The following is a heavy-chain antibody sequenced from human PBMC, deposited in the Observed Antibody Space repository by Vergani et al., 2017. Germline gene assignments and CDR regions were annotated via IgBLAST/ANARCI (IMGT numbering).Heavy chain of an antibody. CDR2: ISTSGSTI. Sequence: QVQLVESGGGLVKPGGSLRLSCAAFGFTFSDYYMSWIRQAPGKGLEWVSYISTSGSTIYYADSVKGRFPISRDNAKNSLYLQMNSLRAEDTAVYYCARDQDGDNWNDESQLRWVLDVWGKGTTVTVSS. CDR1: GFTFSDYY. D-gene: IGHD1-20*01. J-gene: IGHJ6*04. V-gene: IGHV3-11*01. CDR3: ARDQDGDNWNDESQLRWVLDV.